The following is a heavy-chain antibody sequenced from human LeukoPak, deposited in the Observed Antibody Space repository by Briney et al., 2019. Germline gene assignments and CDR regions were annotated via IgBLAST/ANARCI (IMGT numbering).Heavy chain of an antibody. CDR3: ARLPGARYYFDY. D-gene: IGHD1-26*01. CDR2: IHSADSNT. J-gene: IGHJ4*02. V-gene: IGHV5-51*01. Sequence: GESLKISCKDSGYSFTNYWIGWVRQMPGKGLEWMGIIHSADSNTKYSPSFQGQVTISADKSISTAYLQWSSLKASDTAMYYCARLPGARYYFDYRGQGTLVTVSS. CDR1: GYSFTNYW.